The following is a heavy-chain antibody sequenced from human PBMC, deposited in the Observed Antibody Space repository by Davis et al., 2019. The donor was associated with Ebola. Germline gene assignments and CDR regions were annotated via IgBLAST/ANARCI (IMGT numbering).Heavy chain of an antibody. J-gene: IGHJ5*02. D-gene: IGHD6-19*01. CDR1: GYTFTNYG. CDR2: MNPHNGNT. CDR3: ARGVSLGSGWLKAFDWFDP. V-gene: IGHV1-18*04. Sequence: ASVKVSCKASGYTFTNYGITWVRQAPGQGLEWMGWMNPHNGNTNYAQNVQGRVIMTSDTATTTAYMEVGSLRYDDTAVYYCARGVSLGSGWLKAFDWFDPWGQGTLVIVSS.